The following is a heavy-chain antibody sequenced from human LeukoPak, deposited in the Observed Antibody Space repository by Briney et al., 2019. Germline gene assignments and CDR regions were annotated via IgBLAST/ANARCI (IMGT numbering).Heavy chain of an antibody. CDR2: ISAYNGNT. Sequence: GASVKVSCKASGYTFTSYGISWVRQAPGQGLEWMGWISAYNGNTNYAQKLQGRVTMTTDTSTSTAYMELRSLRSDDTAVYYCARVRDYYDSSGHDAFDIWGQGTMVTVSS. D-gene: IGHD3-22*01. J-gene: IGHJ3*02. CDR3: ARVRDYYDSSGHDAFDI. CDR1: GYTFTSYG. V-gene: IGHV1-18*01.